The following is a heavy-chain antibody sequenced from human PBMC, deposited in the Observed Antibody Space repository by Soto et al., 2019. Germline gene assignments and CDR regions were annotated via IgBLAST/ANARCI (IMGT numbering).Heavy chain of an antibody. CDR2: ISGSGGST. D-gene: IGHD3-3*01. Sequence: GGSLRLSCAASGFTFSSYAMSWVRQAPGKGLEWVSAISGSGGSTYYADSVKGRFTISRDNSKNTLYLQMNSLRAEDTAVYYCAKEEDDPEWLLRKEDAFDIWGQGTMVTASS. J-gene: IGHJ3*02. CDR1: GFTFSSYA. V-gene: IGHV3-23*01. CDR3: AKEEDDPEWLLRKEDAFDI.